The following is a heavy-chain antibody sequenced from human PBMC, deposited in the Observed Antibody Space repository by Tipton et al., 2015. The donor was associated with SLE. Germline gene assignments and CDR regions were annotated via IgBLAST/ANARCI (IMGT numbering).Heavy chain of an antibody. Sequence: TLSLTCTVSGDSISNSYFWGWIRQSPGKGLERIGNIYHSGTTYYNPSLESRVTISVDTSQNQVSLKLTSVTAADTAVYYCARPLIGGSSGFFDSWGQGTLVTVSS. J-gene: IGHJ4*02. CDR2: IYHSGTT. V-gene: IGHV4-38-2*02. CDR1: GDSISNSYF. CDR3: ARPLIGGSSGFFDS. D-gene: IGHD2-15*01.